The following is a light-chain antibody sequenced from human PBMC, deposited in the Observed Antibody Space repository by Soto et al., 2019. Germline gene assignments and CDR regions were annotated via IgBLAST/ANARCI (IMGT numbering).Light chain of an antibody. CDR2: DAS. CDR1: QDITNS. V-gene: IGKV1-33*01. CDR3: QQYDHLSLT. Sequence: DIQMTQAPSSLSAPVGERDSITCQASQDITNSLNWYQQKPGKAPNLLIFDASNLDAGVPSRFSGSGSGTYFTYAIHSLQPEDVATYYCQQYDHLSLTFGGGTKVDIK. J-gene: IGKJ4*01.